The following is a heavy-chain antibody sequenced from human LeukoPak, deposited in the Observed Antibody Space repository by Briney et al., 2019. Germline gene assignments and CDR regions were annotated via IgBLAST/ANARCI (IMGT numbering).Heavy chain of an antibody. J-gene: IGHJ5*02. V-gene: IGHV4-59*01. CDR2: IFYSGST. Sequence: SETLSLTCTVSGVSISSNYWSWIRQPPGKGLEWVGYIFYSGSTTYNPSLKSRVTMSIDTSKKQFSLKLSSVTAADTAVYYCAGTTIFGAASAWGQGTLVTVSS. CDR1: GVSISSNY. D-gene: IGHD3-3*01. CDR3: AGTTIFGAASA.